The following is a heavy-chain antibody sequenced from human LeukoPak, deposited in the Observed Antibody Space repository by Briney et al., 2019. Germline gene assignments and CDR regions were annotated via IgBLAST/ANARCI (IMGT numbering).Heavy chain of an antibody. J-gene: IGHJ6*02. CDR1: VGSISSGNW. D-gene: IGHD2-2*02. Sequence: SETLSLTCAVSVGSISSGNWWSWVRQSPGKGLEWIGEIYHNGTRNYNPSLKSRVTISADTFNNHFSLKLTSVTAADTAVYYCATAPILRGEGGEHYKYGMDVWGQGTTVIVSS. V-gene: IGHV4-4*02. CDR2: IYHNGTR. CDR3: ATAPILRGEGGEHYKYGMDV.